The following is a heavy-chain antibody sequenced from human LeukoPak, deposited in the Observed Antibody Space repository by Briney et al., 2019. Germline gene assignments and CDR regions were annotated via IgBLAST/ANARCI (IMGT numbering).Heavy chain of an antibody. CDR1: GGSFSGYY. Sequence: PSETLSLTCAVYGGSFSGYYRRWIRQPPGKGLEWIGEINHSGSTNYNPSLKSRVTISVDTSKNQFSLKLSSVTAADTAVYYCARPIHYGDYNYWGQGTLVTVSS. J-gene: IGHJ4*02. CDR3: ARPIHYGDYNY. CDR2: INHSGST. V-gene: IGHV4-34*01. D-gene: IGHD4-17*01.